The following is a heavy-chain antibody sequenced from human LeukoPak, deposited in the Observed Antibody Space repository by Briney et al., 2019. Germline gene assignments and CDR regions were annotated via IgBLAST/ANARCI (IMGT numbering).Heavy chain of an antibody. D-gene: IGHD3-10*01. V-gene: IGHV4-34*01. CDR1: GGSFSGYY. J-gene: IGHJ4*02. CDR2: INHSGST. CDR3: ARLTISGDYFDY. Sequence: SETLSLTCAVYGGSFSGYYWSWIRQPPGKGLEWIGEINHSGSTNYNPSLKSRVTISVDTSKNQFSLKLSSVTAADTAVYYCARLTISGDYFDYWGQGTLVTVSS.